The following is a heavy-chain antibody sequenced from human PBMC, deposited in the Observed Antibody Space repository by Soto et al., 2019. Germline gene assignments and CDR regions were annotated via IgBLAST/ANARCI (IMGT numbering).Heavy chain of an antibody. V-gene: IGHV3-30*04. CDR3: ASPGIGGHFDN. J-gene: IGHJ4*02. CDR2: ISYDGRNK. D-gene: IGHD2-21*01. CDR1: GFTFSRYA. Sequence: QEQLVESGGGVVQPGRSLRVSCAASGFTFSRYAMHWVRQAPGKGLEWVAVISYDGRNKDYADSVKGRFTISRDNSKNTMDLQMNSLRAEDTAVYYCASPGIGGHFDNWGQGTLVTVSS.